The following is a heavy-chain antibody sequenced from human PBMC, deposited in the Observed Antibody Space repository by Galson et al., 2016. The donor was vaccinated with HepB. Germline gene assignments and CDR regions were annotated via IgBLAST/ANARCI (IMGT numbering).Heavy chain of an antibody. Sequence: SLRLSCAGSGFTFGDYYMSWIRQAPGKGLEWISYITTPDNTVYDVDSVKGRFTTSRDNSKYNLYLQMNSLRPDDTAVYYCAQDRTSGYDLLGGVAVWGQGIMVTVSS. CDR2: ITTPDNTV. V-gene: IGHV3-11*04. CDR3: AQDRTSGYDLLGGVAV. J-gene: IGHJ6*02. D-gene: IGHD5-12*01. CDR1: GFTFGDYY.